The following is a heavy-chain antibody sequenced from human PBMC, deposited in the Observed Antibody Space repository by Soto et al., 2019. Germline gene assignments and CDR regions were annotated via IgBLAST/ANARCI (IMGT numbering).Heavy chain of an antibody. CDR1: GFTFSSYA. V-gene: IGHV3-23*01. Sequence: EVQLLESGGGLVQPGGSLRLSCAASGFTFSSYAMSWVRQAPGKGLEWVSAISGSGGSTYYADSVKGRFTISRDNSKNTLYLQMNSLRAEDTAVYYCAKDPAGGYYYYMDVWGKGTRSPSP. CDR3: AKDPAGGYYYYMDV. D-gene: IGHD1-26*01. CDR2: ISGSGGST. J-gene: IGHJ6*03.